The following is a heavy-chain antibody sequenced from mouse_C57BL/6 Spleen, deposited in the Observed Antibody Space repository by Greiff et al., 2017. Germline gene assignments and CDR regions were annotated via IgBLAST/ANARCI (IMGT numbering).Heavy chain of an antibody. CDR2: IDPEDGDT. J-gene: IGHJ3*01. CDR3: PTGSGYKAWFAY. Sequence: EVQLKESGAELVRPGASVKLSCTASGFNFTDYYMHWVKQRPEQGLEWIGRIDPEDGDTKYTEKFKGKATMTEDTSSNTAYLQLSSLTSEDTAVYFCPTGSGYKAWFAYWGQGTLVTVSA. D-gene: IGHD1-2*01. V-gene: IGHV14-1*01. CDR1: GFNFTDYY.